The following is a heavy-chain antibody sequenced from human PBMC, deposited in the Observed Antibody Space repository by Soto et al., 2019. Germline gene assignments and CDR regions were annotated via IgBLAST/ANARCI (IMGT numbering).Heavy chain of an antibody. CDR3: VKGGFSTGRSAAFDI. D-gene: IGHD2-8*02. Sequence: GGSLRLSCSASGFTFSSYAMHWVRQAPGTGLEYVSAISSNGGSTYYADSVKGRFTISRDNSKNTLYLQMSSLRAEDTAVYYCVKGGFSTGRSAAFDIWGQGTMVTVSS. J-gene: IGHJ3*02. V-gene: IGHV3-64D*06. CDR1: GFTFSSYA. CDR2: ISSNGGST.